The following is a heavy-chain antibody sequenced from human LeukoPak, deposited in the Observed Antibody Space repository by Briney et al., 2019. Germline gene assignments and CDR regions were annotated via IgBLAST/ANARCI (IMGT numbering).Heavy chain of an antibody. CDR2: ISGDGGST. D-gene: IGHD1-14*01. V-gene: IGHV3-43*02. Sequence: GGSLRLSCAASGFTFDDFAMHWVRQAPGKGLEWVSLISGDGGSTYYADSVKGRFTISRDNAKNTLYLQMNSLRAEDTAVYYCARDRIRGDYWGQGTLVTVSS. CDR1: GFTFDDFA. CDR3: ARDRIRGDY. J-gene: IGHJ4*02.